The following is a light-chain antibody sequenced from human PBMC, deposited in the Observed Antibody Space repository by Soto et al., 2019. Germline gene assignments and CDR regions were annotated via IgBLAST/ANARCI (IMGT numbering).Light chain of an antibody. Sequence: QSVLTQPASVSGSPGQSITISRTGTSSHIGAYNYVSWYQQYPGKAPKLMIYGVTNRPSGVSNRFSGSKIGNTASLTISGLQAEDEADYYCFSHRSGDSHVFGTGTKVTVL. CDR3: FSHRSGDSHV. CDR2: GVT. J-gene: IGLJ1*01. V-gene: IGLV2-14*01. CDR1: SSHIGAYNY.